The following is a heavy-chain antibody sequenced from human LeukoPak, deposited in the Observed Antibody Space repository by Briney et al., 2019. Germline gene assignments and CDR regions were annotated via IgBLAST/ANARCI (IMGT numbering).Heavy chain of an antibody. D-gene: IGHD3-3*01. CDR3: ARAYYDFWSGSNWFDP. Sequence: SETLSLTCTVSGGSISSYYWSWIRQPPGKGLEWIGYIYYSGSTNYNPSLKSRVTISVDTSKNQFSLKLSSVTAADTAVYYCARAYYDFWSGSNWFDPWGQGTLVTVSS. J-gene: IGHJ5*02. CDR1: GGSISSYY. CDR2: IYYSGST. V-gene: IGHV4-59*01.